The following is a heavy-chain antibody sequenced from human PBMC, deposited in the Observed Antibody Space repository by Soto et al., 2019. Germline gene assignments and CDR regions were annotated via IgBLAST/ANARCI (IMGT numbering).Heavy chain of an antibody. D-gene: IGHD4-17*01. J-gene: IGHJ4*02. CDR2: IYYSGST. Sequence: SETLSLTCTVSGGSISSGDYYWSWIRQPPGKGLEWIGYIYYSGSTYYNPSLKSRVTISVDTSKNQFSLKLSSVTAADTAVYYCARVTSTVTILDYWGQGTLVTVS. CDR3: ARVTSTVTILDY. V-gene: IGHV4-30-4*01. CDR1: GGSISSGDYY.